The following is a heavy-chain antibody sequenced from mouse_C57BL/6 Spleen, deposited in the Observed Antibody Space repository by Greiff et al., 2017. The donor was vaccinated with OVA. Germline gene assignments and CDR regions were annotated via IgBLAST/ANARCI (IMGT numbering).Heavy chain of an antibody. CDR3: ARSRSTMVTHWYFDV. CDR1: GFNIKNTY. J-gene: IGHJ1*03. V-gene: IGHV14-3*01. D-gene: IGHD2-2*01. CDR2: IDPANGNT. Sequence: VQLQQSVAELVRPGASVKLSCTASGFNIKNTYMHWVKQRPEQGLEWIGRIDPANGNTKYAPKFQGKATITADTSSNTAYLQLSSLTSEDTAIYYCARSRSTMVTHWYFDVWGTGTTVTVSS.